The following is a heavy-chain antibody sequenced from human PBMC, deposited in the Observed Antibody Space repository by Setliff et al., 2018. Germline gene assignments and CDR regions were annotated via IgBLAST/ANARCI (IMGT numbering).Heavy chain of an antibody. D-gene: IGHD1-26*01. CDR3: ARDGGGSYSNFDY. J-gene: IGHJ4*02. CDR2: ISAYNGET. Sequence: GASVKVSCKASGGTFSSYAISWVRQAPGQGLEWMGWISAYNGETKIAQNLQGRVTMTTDTSTSTAYMELSSLRSEDTAVYYCARDGGGSYSNFDYWGQGTLVTVSS. V-gene: IGHV1-18*01. CDR1: GGTFSSYA.